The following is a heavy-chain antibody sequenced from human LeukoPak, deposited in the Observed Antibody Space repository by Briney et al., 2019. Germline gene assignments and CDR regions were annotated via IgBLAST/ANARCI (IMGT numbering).Heavy chain of an antibody. Sequence: AASVTVSCKASGYTFTNYGISWVRQAPGQGLEWMGWISAYNGNTNYAQKLQGRVTMTTDTSTSTAYMELRSLRSDDTAVYYCARILIQGVWIQRLYYFDYWGQGTLVTVSS. V-gene: IGHV1-18*01. CDR1: GYTFTNYG. CDR3: ARILIQGVWIQRLYYFDY. J-gene: IGHJ4*02. D-gene: IGHD5-18*01. CDR2: ISAYNGNT.